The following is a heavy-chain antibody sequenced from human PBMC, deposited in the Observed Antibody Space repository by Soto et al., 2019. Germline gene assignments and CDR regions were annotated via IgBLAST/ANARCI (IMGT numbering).Heavy chain of an antibody. CDR3: ASGGYGDFRGAFDI. D-gene: IGHD4-17*01. Sequence: VQLVESGGGLVQPGGSLRLSCAASGFTLSSYAMHWVRQAPGKGLEYVSAISCNGGSTYYANSVKGRFTISRDNSKNTLYLQMGSLRAEDMAVYYCASGGYGDFRGAFDIWGQGTMVTVSS. CDR2: ISCNGGST. CDR1: GFTLSSYA. J-gene: IGHJ3*02. V-gene: IGHV3-64*01.